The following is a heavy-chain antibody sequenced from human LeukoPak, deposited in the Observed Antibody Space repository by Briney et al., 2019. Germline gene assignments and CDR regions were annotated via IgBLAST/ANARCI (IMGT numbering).Heavy chain of an antibody. Sequence: SETLSLTCTVSGGSISRYYWSWIRQPPGKGLEWIGYIYYSGSTNYNPSLKSRVTISVDTSKNQFSLKLSSVTAADTAVYYCAREGALYYYDSSGYYHPWGQGTLVTVSS. J-gene: IGHJ5*02. D-gene: IGHD3-22*01. CDR3: AREGALYYYDSSGYYHP. V-gene: IGHV4-59*12. CDR2: IYYSGST. CDR1: GGSISRYY.